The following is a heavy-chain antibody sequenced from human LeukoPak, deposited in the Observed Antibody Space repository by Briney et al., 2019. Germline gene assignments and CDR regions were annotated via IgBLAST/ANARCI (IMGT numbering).Heavy chain of an antibody. CDR2: IYSGGST. V-gene: IGHV3-66*01. D-gene: IGHD3-3*01. CDR1: GFTVSSNY. J-gene: IGHJ4*02. CDR3: ARDGYYDFWSGYYSFDY. Sequence: GGSLRLSCAASGFTVSSNYMSWVRQAPGKGLEWVSVIYSGGSTYYADSVKGRFTISRDNSKNTLYLQMNSLRAEDTAVYYCARDGYYDFWSGYYSFDYWGQGTLVTVSS.